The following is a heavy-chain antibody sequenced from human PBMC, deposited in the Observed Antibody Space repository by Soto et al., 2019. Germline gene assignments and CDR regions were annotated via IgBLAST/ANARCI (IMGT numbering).Heavy chain of an antibody. CDR2: ISAYNGNT. CDR1: GYTFTSYG. J-gene: IGHJ4*02. CDR3: ARAFLAAAGTYYFDY. D-gene: IGHD6-13*01. V-gene: IGHV1-18*01. Sequence: GASVKVSCKASGYTFTSYGISWVRQAPGQGLEWMGWISAYNGNTNYAQKLQGRVTMTTDTSTSTAYVELRSLRSDDTAVYYCARAFLAAAGTYYFDYWGQGTLVTVSS.